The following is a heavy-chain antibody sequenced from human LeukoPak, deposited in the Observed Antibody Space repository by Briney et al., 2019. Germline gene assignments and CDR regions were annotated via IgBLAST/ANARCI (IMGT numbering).Heavy chain of an antibody. D-gene: IGHD3-16*01. CDR1: GDSISSYY. J-gene: IGHJ4*02. V-gene: IGHV4-59*01. CDR3: ARDRSLGILDY. Sequence: SETLSLTCIVSGDSISSYYGSWIRQPPGKGLEWLGYIYYSGSNNYNPSLKSRVTISVDASKNHCSLRLSSVTAADTAVYYCARDRSLGILDYCGQGTLVTVSS. CDR2: IYYSGSN.